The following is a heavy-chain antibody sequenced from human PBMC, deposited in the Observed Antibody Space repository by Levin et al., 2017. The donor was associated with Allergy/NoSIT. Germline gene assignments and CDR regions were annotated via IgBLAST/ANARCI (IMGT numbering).Heavy chain of an antibody. Sequence: PSETLSLTCAVYGGSFSGYYWSWIRQPPGKGLEWIGEINHSGSTNYNPSLKSRVTISVDTSKNQFSLKLSSVTAADTAVYYCARVDVDQGISYYYYYGMDVWGQGTTVTVSS. CDR3: ARVDVDQGISYYYYYGMDV. D-gene: IGHD5-12*01. CDR1: GGSFSGYY. CDR2: INHSGST. J-gene: IGHJ6*02. V-gene: IGHV4-34*01.